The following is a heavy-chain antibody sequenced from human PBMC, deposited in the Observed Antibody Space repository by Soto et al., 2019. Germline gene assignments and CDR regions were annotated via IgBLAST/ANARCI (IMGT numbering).Heavy chain of an antibody. V-gene: IGHV4-39*01. CDR3: ARPQDPDMVRSYYYGMDV. J-gene: IGHJ6*02. Sequence: SETLSLTCTVSGGSISSSSYYWGWIRQPPGKGLEWIGSIYYSGSTYYNPSLKSRVTISVDTSKNQFSLKLSSVTAADTAVYYSARPQDPDMVRSYYYGMDVWGQGTTVTVSS. CDR2: IYYSGST. D-gene: IGHD5-18*01. CDR1: GGSISSSSYY.